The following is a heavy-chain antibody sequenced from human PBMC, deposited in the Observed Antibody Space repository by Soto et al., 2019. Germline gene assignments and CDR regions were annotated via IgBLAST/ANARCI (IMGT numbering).Heavy chain of an antibody. CDR2: ISSSSSYI. Sequence: GGSLRLSCAASGFTFSSYSMNWVRQAPGKGLEWVSSISSSSSYIYYADSVKGRFTISRDNAKIALYLQMNSLRAEDTAVYYCARAGSSWYYFDYWGQGRLVTV. V-gene: IGHV3-21*01. D-gene: IGHD6-13*01. CDR3: ARAGSSWYYFDY. CDR1: GFTFSSYS. J-gene: IGHJ4*02.